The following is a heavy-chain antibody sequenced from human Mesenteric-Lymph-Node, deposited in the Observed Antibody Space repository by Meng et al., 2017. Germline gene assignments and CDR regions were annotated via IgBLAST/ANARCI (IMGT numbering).Heavy chain of an antibody. Sequence: GESLKISCAASGFTFSSYAMSWVRQAPGKGLEWVSAISGSGGSTYYADSVKGRFTISRDNSKNTLYLQMNSLRAEDTAVYYCARSALSSSWYEGNWFDPWGQGTLVTVSS. V-gene: IGHV3-23*01. D-gene: IGHD6-13*01. CDR1: GFTFSSYA. J-gene: IGHJ5*02. CDR2: ISGSGGST. CDR3: ARSALSSSWYEGNWFDP.